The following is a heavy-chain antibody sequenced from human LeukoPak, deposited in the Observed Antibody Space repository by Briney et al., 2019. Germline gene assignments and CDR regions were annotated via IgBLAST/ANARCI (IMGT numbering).Heavy chain of an antibody. CDR1: GFTFSSFG. J-gene: IGHJ4*02. CDR2: ILYDGTNK. CDR3: AKGAYYDILTGALDY. D-gene: IGHD3-9*01. Sequence: PGGSLRLSCAASGFTFSSFGMHWVRQAPGQGLEWVAFILYDGTNKYYADSVKGRFTISRDNSKNTLSLQMNSLRAEDTAVYYCAKGAYYDILTGALDYWGQGTLVTVSS. V-gene: IGHV3-30*02.